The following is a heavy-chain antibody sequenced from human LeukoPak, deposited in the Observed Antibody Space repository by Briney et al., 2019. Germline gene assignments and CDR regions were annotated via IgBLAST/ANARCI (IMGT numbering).Heavy chain of an antibody. CDR1: GGSISSGDYY. D-gene: IGHD1-26*01. V-gene: IGHV4-30-4*01. J-gene: IGHJ6*02. CDR2: IYYSGST. CDR3: ATGVGATPDGENYYYYGMDV. Sequence: SQTLSLTCTVSGGSISSGDYYWSWIRQPPGKGLEWIGYIYYSGSTYYNPSLKSRVTISVDTSKNQFSLKLSSVTAADTAVHYCATGVGATPDGENYYYYGMDVWGQGTTVTVSS.